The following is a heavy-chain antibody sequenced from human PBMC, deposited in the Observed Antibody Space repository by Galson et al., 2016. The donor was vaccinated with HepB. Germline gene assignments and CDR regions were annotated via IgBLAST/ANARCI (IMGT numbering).Heavy chain of an antibody. CDR2: ISSSDGRT. CDR1: SFTFNTYA. Sequence: SLRLSCAASSFTFNTYAMTWVRQAPGKGLEWVSSISSSDGRTWYADSVRGRFTISTDNSRTTLYVLMNSLKVDDSAIYYCAKSQFSLPDSGWFNAFDLWGQGTMVPVSS. CDR3: AKSQFSLPDSGWFNAFDL. D-gene: IGHD6-19*01. V-gene: IGHV3-23*01. J-gene: IGHJ3*01.